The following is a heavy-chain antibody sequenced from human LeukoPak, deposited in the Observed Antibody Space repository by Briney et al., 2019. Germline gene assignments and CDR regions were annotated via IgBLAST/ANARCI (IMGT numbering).Heavy chain of an antibody. Sequence: SETLSLTCAVYGGSFSGYYWSWIRQPPGKGLEWIGEINHSGSTNYNPSLKSRVTISVDTSKNQFSLKLSSVTAADTAVYYCASGEWLTGSFDYWGQGTLVTVSS. D-gene: IGHD5-12*01. CDR2: INHSGST. CDR3: ASGEWLTGSFDY. J-gene: IGHJ4*02. V-gene: IGHV4-34*01. CDR1: GGSFSGYY.